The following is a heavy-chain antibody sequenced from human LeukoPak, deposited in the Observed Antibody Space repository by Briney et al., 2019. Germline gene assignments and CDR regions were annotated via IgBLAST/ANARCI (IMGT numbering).Heavy chain of an antibody. V-gene: IGHV1-18*04. Sequence: ASVKVSCKASGYTFTGYYMHWVRQAPGQGLEWMGWISAYNGNANYAQKLQGRVTMTTDTSTSTAYMELRSLRSDDTAVYYCAREKMENWNYRYYYYGMDVWGQGTTVTVSS. CDR3: AREKMENWNYRYYYYGMDV. J-gene: IGHJ6*02. D-gene: IGHD1-7*01. CDR1: GYTFTGYY. CDR2: ISAYNGNA.